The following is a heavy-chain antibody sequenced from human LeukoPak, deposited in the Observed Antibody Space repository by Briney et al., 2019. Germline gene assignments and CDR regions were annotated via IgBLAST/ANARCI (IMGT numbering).Heavy chain of an antibody. CDR1: GFTFSNYA. Sequence: GGSLRLSCAASGFTFSNYAMSWVRQAPGKGLEWVSAISGSGGSTYYADSVKGRFTISRDNSKNTLYLQMNSLRAEDTAVYYCAKDQRTYCGGDCPGGYWGQGTLVTVSS. V-gene: IGHV3-23*01. CDR2: ISGSGGST. CDR3: AKDQRTYCGGDCPGGY. D-gene: IGHD2-21*02. J-gene: IGHJ4*02.